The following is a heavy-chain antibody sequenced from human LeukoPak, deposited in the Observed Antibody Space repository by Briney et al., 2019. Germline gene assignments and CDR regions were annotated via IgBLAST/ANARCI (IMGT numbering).Heavy chain of an antibody. D-gene: IGHD3-10*01. CDR1: GVTFSSYA. Sequence: GASVKVSCKASGVTFSSYAISWVRQAPGQGLEWMGRIIPILGIANYAQKFQGRVTITADKSTSTAYMELSSLRSEDTAVYYCARDPASLWFGGSNWFDPWGQGTLVTVSS. CDR3: ARDPASLWFGGSNWFDP. J-gene: IGHJ5*02. CDR2: IIPILGIA. V-gene: IGHV1-69*04.